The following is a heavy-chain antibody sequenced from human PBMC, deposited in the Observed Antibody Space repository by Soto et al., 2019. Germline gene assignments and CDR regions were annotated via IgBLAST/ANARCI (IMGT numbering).Heavy chain of an antibody. CDR2: IYYSGNT. V-gene: IGHV4-59*12. CDR3: ARSYSSSWYYYGMDV. Sequence: PSETLSLTCTVSGGSISSYYWSWIRRPPGKGLEWIGYIYYSGNTNYNPSLKSRLTISVDKSKNQFSLKLSSVTAADTAVYYCARSYSSSWYYYGMDVWGQGTTVTVSS. J-gene: IGHJ6*02. D-gene: IGHD6-13*01. CDR1: GGSISSYY.